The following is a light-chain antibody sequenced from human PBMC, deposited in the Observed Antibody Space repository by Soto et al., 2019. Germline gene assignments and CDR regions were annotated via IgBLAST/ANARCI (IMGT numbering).Light chain of an antibody. CDR2: GAS. V-gene: IGKV3-20*01. CDR3: QQYGSSPLIT. Sequence: EIVLTQSPATMYLSPGERAILYYXXXQSVSSSYLAWYQQKPGQAPRLLIYGASSRATGIPDRFSGSGSGTDFTLTISRLEPEDFAVYHCQQYGSSPLITFGQGTRLENK. J-gene: IGKJ5*01. CDR1: QSVSSSY.